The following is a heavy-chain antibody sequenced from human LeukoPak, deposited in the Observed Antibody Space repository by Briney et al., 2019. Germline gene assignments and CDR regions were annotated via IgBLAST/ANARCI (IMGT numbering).Heavy chain of an antibody. CDR1: GYSISSGYY. J-gene: IGHJ4*02. Sequence: SETLSLTCTVSGYSISSGYYWGWIRQPPGKGLEWIGSIYHGGSTYYNPSLKSRITMSVDTSKNQFSLKLSSVTAADTAVYYCARDGDYVWGSYRLPYYFDYWGQGTLVTVSS. V-gene: IGHV4-38-2*02. CDR3: ARDGDYVWGSYRLPYYFDY. CDR2: IYHGGST. D-gene: IGHD3-16*02.